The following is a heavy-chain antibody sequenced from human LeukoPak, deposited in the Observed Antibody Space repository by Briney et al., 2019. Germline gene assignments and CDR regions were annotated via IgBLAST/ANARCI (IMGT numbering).Heavy chain of an antibody. D-gene: IGHD6-13*01. CDR3: ARAKGSSWPPAVDY. CDR1: GYTFTSYG. J-gene: IGHJ4*02. V-gene: IGHV1-69*13. CDR2: IIPIFGTA. Sequence: SVKVSCKASGYTFTSYGISWVRQAPGQGLEWMGGIIPIFGTANYAQKFQGRVTITADESTSTAYMELSSLRSEDTAMYYCARAKGSSWPPAVDYWGQGTLVTVSS.